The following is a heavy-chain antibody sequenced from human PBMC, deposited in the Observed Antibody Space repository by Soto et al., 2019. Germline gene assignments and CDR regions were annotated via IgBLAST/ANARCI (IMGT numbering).Heavy chain of an antibody. D-gene: IGHD1-1*01. Sequence: GGSLRLSCAASGFTFSSYWMHWVRQAPGKGLVWVSRINSDGSSTSYADSVKGRFTISRDNAKNTLYLQMHSLRAEDAAVYYCSRCRREYPSGCSNVFELWGQGTPVNVPS. CDR2: INSDGSST. V-gene: IGHV3-74*01. CDR3: SRCRREYPSGCSNVFEL. CDR1: GFTFSSYW. J-gene: IGHJ6*01.